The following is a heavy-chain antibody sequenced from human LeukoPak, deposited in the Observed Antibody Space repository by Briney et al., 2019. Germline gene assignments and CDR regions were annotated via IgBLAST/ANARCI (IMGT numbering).Heavy chain of an antibody. D-gene: IGHD3-22*01. Sequence: SETLSLTCTVSGGSISSSSYYWGWIRQPPGKGLEWIGSIYYSGSTYYNPSLKSRVTISVDTSKNQFSLKLSSVTAADTAVYYCASGTYDSSGCYNLPFDYWGQGTLVTVSS. CDR2: IYYSGST. CDR1: GGSISSSSYY. V-gene: IGHV4-39*01. J-gene: IGHJ4*02. CDR3: ASGTYDSSGCYNLPFDY.